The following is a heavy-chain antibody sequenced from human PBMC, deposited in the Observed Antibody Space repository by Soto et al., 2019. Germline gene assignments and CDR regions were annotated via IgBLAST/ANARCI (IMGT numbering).Heavy chain of an antibody. V-gene: IGHV4-59*01. CDR1: GGSISSYY. CDR2: IYYSGST. CDR3: ARVGRDGYNYAYYFDY. Sequence: SEILSLTCTVSGGSISSYYWSWIRQPPGKGLEWIGYIYYSGSTNYNPSLKSRVTISVDTSKNQFSLKLSSVTAADTAVYYCARVGRDGYNYAYYFDYWGQGTLVTVSS. D-gene: IGHD5-12*01. J-gene: IGHJ4*02.